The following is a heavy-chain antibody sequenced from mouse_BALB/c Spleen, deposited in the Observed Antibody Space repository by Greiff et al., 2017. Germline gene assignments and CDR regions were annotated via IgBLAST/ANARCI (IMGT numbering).Heavy chain of an antibody. D-gene: IGHD3-1*01. V-gene: IGHV5-4*02. J-gene: IGHJ4*01. CDR3: ARARGGNYAMDY. CDR2: ISDGGSYT. CDR1: GFTFSDYY. Sequence: EVMLVESGGGLVKPGGSLKLSCAASGFTFSDYYMYWVRQTPEKRLEWVATISDGGSYTYYPDSVKGRFTISRDNAKNNLYLQMSSLKSEDTAMYYCARARGGNYAMDYWGQGTSVTVSS.